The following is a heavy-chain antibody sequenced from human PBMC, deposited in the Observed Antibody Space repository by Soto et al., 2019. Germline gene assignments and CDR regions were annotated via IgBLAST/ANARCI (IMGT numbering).Heavy chain of an antibody. CDR2: IFSNDEK. J-gene: IGHJ5*02. D-gene: IGHD3-3*01. Sequence: QVTLKESGPVLVKPTETLTLTCTVSGFSLSNARMGVSWIRQPPGKALEWLAHIFSNDEKYYSTSLKSRLTISKDTSKSQVVLTMTNMDPVDTATYYWARVEGITIFGVNWFDPWGQGTLVTVSS. CDR1: GFSLSNARMG. CDR3: ARVEGITIFGVNWFDP. V-gene: IGHV2-26*01.